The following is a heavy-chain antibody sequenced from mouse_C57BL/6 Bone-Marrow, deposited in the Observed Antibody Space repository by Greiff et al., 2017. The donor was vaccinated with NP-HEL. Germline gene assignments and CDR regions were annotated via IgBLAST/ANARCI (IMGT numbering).Heavy chain of an antibody. CDR1: GFTFSSYG. J-gene: IGHJ2*01. Sequence: EVMLVESGGDLVKPGGSLKLSCAASGFTFSSYGMSWVRQTPDKRLEWVATISSGGSYTYYPDSVKGRFTISRDNAKNTLYLQMSSLKSEDTAMYYCATAGSSPWGQGTTLTVSS. CDR2: ISSGGSYT. V-gene: IGHV5-6*01. CDR3: ATAGSSP. D-gene: IGHD1-1*01.